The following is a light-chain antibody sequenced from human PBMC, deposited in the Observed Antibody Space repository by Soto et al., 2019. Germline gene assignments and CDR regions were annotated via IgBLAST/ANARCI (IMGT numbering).Light chain of an antibody. J-gene: IGLJ1*01. V-gene: IGLV2-14*01. CDR2: DVS. CDR3: SSYTSSSTPLYG. CDR1: SSDVGGYNY. Sequence: QSVLTQPASVSGSPGQSITISCTGTSSDVGGYNYVSWYQQHPGKAPKLMIYDVSNRPSGVSNRFSGSKSGNTASLTISGLQAEDEADYYGSSYTSSSTPLYGFGTGTKLTVL.